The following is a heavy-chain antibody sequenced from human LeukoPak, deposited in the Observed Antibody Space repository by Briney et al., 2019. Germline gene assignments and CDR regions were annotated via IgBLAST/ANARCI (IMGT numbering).Heavy chain of an antibody. D-gene: IGHD3-10*01. CDR3: ANGPASGSYSPWGY. CDR2: ISSSSSYI. Sequence: GGSLRLSCAASGFTFSSYSMDWVRQAPGKGLEWVSSISSSSSYIYYADSVKGRFTISRDNAKNSLYLQMNSLRAEDTAVYYCANGPASGSYSPWGYWGQGTLVTVSS. J-gene: IGHJ4*02. CDR1: GFTFSSYS. V-gene: IGHV3-21*04.